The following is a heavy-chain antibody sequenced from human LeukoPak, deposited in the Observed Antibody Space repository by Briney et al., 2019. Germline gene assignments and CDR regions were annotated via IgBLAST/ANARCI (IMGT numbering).Heavy chain of an antibody. D-gene: IGHD3-16*01. CDR3: ARGVVSGRFGDYYYYMDV. CDR2: VNDRGST. CDR1: GGSFSGHY. V-gene: IGHV4-34*01. Sequence: SETLSLTCAVYGGSFSGHYWTWIRQPPGKGLQWIGEVNDRGSTNYNPSLKSRLTISEDKSKKQFSLRLPTVTAADTAVYYCARGVVSGRFGDYYYYMDVWGKGTTVTVSS. J-gene: IGHJ6*03.